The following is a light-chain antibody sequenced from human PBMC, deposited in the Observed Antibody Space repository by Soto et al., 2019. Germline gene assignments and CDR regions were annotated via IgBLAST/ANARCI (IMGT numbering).Light chain of an antibody. Sequence: QSALTQPASVSGSPGQSITISCTGTSSDIGGYNYVSWYQHHPGKAPKLMIYEVSNRPSGVSNRFSASKSGNTASLTISALHAEDEADYYCSSYTSGSTLVVFGGGTKVTVL. J-gene: IGLJ2*01. CDR1: SSDIGGYNY. CDR3: SSYTSGSTLVV. CDR2: EVS. V-gene: IGLV2-14*01.